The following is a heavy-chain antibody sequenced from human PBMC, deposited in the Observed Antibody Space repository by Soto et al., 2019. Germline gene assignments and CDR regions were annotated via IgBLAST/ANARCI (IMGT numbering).Heavy chain of an antibody. V-gene: IGHV3-23*01. D-gene: IGHD5-18*01. CDR3: AKLSWIKLWSRNCVLDY. J-gene: IGHJ4*01. CDR2: ISNSGGTT. CDR1: GFNFSNFA. Sequence: GGSLRLSCAASGFNFSNFAMSWVRQAPGKGLEWVSGISNSGGTTYYADSVKGRFTISRDNSKNTLHLHMSGLTTEDTAVYYCAKLSWIKLWSRNCVLDYWGHGTLVTVSS.